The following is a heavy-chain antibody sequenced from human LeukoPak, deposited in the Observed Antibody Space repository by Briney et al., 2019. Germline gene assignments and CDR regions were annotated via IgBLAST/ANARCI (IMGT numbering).Heavy chain of an antibody. CDR1: GGSISSGGYC. Sequence: KPSETLSLTCPISGGSISSGGYCWRWIRQHPGKGLEWIGYIYYSGSTYYNPSLRSRVTISVDTSKNQFSLKLSSVTAADTAVYYCARTYCGGDCWPYYYYGMYVWGQGTTVTVSS. CDR3: ARTYCGGDCWPYYYYGMYV. CDR2: IYYSGST. J-gene: IGHJ6*02. V-gene: IGHV4-31*03. D-gene: IGHD2-21*02.